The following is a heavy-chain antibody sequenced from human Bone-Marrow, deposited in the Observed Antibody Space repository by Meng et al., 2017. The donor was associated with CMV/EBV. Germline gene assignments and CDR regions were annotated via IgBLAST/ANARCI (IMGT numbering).Heavy chain of an antibody. Sequence: SETLSLTCAAYGGSFSGYYWSWIRQPPGKGLEWIGEINHSGSTNYNPSLKSRVTISVDTSKNQFSLKLSSVTAADTAVYYCARRGSIAARRNWFDPWGQGTLVTVSS. D-gene: IGHD6-6*01. CDR1: GGSFSGYY. CDR3: ARRGSIAARRNWFDP. J-gene: IGHJ5*02. V-gene: IGHV4-34*01. CDR2: INHSGST.